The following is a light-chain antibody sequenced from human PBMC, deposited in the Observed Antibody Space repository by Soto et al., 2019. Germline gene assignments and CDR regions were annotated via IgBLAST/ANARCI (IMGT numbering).Light chain of an antibody. CDR2: DTS. J-gene: IGKJ1*01. CDR1: QSVSSSY. Sequence: EIVLTQSPGTLSLSPGERATLSCRARQSVSSSYLAWYQQKPGQAPRLLIYDTSSRATGIPDRFSGSGYGTDFTLAISRLEPEDFAVYYCQPCGSSPSLGQGTKVELK. CDR3: QPCGSSPS. V-gene: IGKV3-20*01.